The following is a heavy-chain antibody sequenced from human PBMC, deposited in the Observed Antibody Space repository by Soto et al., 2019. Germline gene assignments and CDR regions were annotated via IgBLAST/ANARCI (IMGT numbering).Heavy chain of an antibody. D-gene: IGHD3-10*01. CDR3: ARDYMVRGVMRWFDP. V-gene: IGHV4-4*02. J-gene: IGHJ5*02. Sequence: QVQLQESGPGLVKPSGTLSLTCAVSGGSISSSNWWSWVRQPPGKGLEWIGEIYHSGSTNYNPSLMNRVTISVDKSKNQFSLKLSSVTAADTAVYYCARDYMVRGVMRWFDPWGQGTLVTVSS. CDR1: GGSISSSNW. CDR2: IYHSGST.